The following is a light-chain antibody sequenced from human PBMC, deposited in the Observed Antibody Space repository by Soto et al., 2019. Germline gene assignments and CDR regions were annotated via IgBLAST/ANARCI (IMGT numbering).Light chain of an antibody. V-gene: IGKV3-20*01. Sequence: EIVLTQSPGTLSLSPGQGATLSCRASQSLSSIYLAWYQQKPGQAPRLLIYRTSSRATGIPDRFSGSESETDFTLTINRLEPDDSAVYYCQQYGSSPRTFGPGTKVDI. CDR3: QQYGSSPRT. CDR1: QSLSSIY. J-gene: IGKJ1*01. CDR2: RTS.